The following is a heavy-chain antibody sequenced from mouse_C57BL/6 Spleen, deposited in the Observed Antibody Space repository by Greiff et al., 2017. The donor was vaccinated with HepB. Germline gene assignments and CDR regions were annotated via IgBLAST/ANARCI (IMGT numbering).Heavy chain of an antibody. CDR3: GKWDCGGSGFAC. CDR1: GYAFSSSW. J-gene: IGHJ3*01. D-gene: IGHD1-1*02. CDR2: IYPGDGDT. V-gene: IGHV1-82*01. Sequence: VQLQQSGPELVKPGASVKISCKASGYAFSSSWMNWVKQRPGKGLEWIGRIYPGDGDTNYNGKFKGKATLTADKSSSTAYMQLSSLTSEYSAVYCCGKWDCGGSGFACWGQGTLVTVSA.